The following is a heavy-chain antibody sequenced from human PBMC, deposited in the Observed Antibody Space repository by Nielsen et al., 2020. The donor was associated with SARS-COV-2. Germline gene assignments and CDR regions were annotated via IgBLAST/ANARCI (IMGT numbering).Heavy chain of an antibody. V-gene: IGHV3-7*01. J-gene: IGHJ4*02. D-gene: IGHD5-12*01. Sequence: GESLKISCAASGFTFSSYWMSWVRQAPGKGLEWMANIKQDGSEKYYVDSVKGRFTISRDNAKNSLYLQMNSLRAEDTAVYYCARDSGAYSGYDYWGQGTLVTVSS. CDR3: ARDSGAYSGYDY. CDR1: GFTFSSYW. CDR2: IKQDGSEK.